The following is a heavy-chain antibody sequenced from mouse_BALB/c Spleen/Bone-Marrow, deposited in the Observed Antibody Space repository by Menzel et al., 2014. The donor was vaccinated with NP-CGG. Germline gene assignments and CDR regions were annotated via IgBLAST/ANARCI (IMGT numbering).Heavy chain of an antibody. CDR2: IWSGGST. J-gene: IGHJ4*01. Sequence: VKLVESGPGLVQPSQSLSIPCTVSGFSLTSYGVHWVRQPPGKGLEWLGVIWSGGSTDYNAAFISRLSISKDNSKSQVFLKMNRLQADDTAIYYCARQPLRRHAMDYWGQGTSVTVSS. CDR3: ARQPLRRHAMDY. CDR1: GFSLTSYG. D-gene: IGHD1-2*01. V-gene: IGHV2-4*02.